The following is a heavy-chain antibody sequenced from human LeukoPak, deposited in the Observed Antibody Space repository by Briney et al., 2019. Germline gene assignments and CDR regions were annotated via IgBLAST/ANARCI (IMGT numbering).Heavy chain of an antibody. J-gene: IGHJ4*02. CDR2: ISSSGNVI. D-gene: IGHD1-26*01. V-gene: IGHV3-11*01. CDR1: GFTFSDYY. Sequence: GGSLRLSCAISGFTFSDYYFSWIRQAPGKGREWISYISSSGNVIYYADSVKGRFTISRDNAKNSLYLQMNSLRVEDTAVYYCARDTEDDDGSTTFDYWGQGTLVTVSS. CDR3: ARDTEDDDGSTTFDY.